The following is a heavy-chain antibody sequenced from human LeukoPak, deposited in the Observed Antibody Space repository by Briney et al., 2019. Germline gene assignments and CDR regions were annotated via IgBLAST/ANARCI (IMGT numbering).Heavy chain of an antibody. V-gene: IGHV4-59*01. CDR2: LFYTGNT. Sequence: SETLSLTCTVSGGPIRNYYWSWIRQSPEKGLEWVAYLFYTGNTKYNPSLGSRATISVDMSKNQIFLNLTSVTAADTALYYCAREDAFDIWGPGTMVTVSA. CDR1: GGPIRNYY. J-gene: IGHJ3*02. CDR3: AREDAFDI.